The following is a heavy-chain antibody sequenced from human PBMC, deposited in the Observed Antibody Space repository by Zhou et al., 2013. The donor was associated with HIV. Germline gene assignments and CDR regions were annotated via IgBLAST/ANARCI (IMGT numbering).Heavy chain of an antibody. CDR1: GYTFTSYG. Sequence: QVQLVQSGAEVKKPGASVKVSCQASGYTFTSYGISWVRQAPGQGLEWMGWSSAYNGNANYAQNLQGRVTMTADTSTSTAYMELRSLRSDDTAVYYCARVEMGYYDSSGYYYFDYWGQGTLVTVSS. D-gene: IGHD3-22*01. J-gene: IGHJ4*02. V-gene: IGHV1-18*01. CDR2: SSAYNGNA. CDR3: ARVEMGYYDSSGYYYFDY.